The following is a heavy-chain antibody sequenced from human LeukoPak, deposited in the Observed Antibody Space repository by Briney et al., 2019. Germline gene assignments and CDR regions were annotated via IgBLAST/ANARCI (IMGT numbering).Heavy chain of an antibody. J-gene: IGHJ5*02. Sequence: PVGSLRHSCAASGVTFSSYAMNWGRHVLGKGLEWVSPIFGDGNKAYYADTAKGRFSISRDNLQSTLYLQMKRLRAEDTSIYYCAKGIVFLFGDPWGQGALVTVSS. D-gene: IGHD2-15*01. V-gene: IGHV3-23*01. CDR2: IFGDGNKA. CDR3: AKGIVFLFGDP. CDR1: GVTFSSYA.